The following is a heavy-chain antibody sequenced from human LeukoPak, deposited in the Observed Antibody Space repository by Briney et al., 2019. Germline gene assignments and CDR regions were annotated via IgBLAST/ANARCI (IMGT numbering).Heavy chain of an antibody. Sequence: GGSLRLSCAASGFTFSSYAMHWVRQAPGKGLEWVAVISYDGSNKYYADSVKGRFTISRDNSKNTLYLQVNSLRVEDTAVYYCTKDYGGDPFDYWGQGTLVTVSS. V-gene: IGHV3-30*04. CDR1: GFTFSSYA. CDR3: TKDYGGDPFDY. CDR2: ISYDGSNK. D-gene: IGHD4-23*01. J-gene: IGHJ4*02.